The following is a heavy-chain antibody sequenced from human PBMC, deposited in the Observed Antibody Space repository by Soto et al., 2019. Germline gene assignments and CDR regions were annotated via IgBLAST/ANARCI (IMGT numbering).Heavy chain of an antibody. J-gene: IGHJ4*02. CDR2: IYGDDDQ. CDR1: GFSLTTSAVG. Sequence: QITLKESGPTLVKPTQTLTLTCTFSGFSLTTSAVGVGWIRQPPGKALEWLTVIYGDDDQRSSPSLRSRLTISKDTSKTQVVLRMTNMDPVDTATYYRAHRHRASAGLFDLWGQGTLVTVSS. CDR3: AHRHRASAGLFDL. V-gene: IGHV2-5*02.